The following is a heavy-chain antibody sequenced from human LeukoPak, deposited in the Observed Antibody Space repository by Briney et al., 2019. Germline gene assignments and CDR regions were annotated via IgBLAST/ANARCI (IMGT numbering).Heavy chain of an antibody. CDR1: GYTLTELS. J-gene: IGHJ4*02. CDR3: ATGIALWFGELSAY. D-gene: IGHD3-10*01. CDR2: SDPEDGET. V-gene: IGHV1-24*01. Sequence: GASVKVSCKVSGYTLTELSMHWVRQAPGKGLEWMGGSDPEDGETIYAQKFQGRVTMTEDTSTDTAYMELSSLRSEDTAVYYCATGIALWFGELSAYWGQGTLVTVSS.